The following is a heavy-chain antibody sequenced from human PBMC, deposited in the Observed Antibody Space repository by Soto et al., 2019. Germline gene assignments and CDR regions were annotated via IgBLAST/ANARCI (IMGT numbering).Heavy chain of an antibody. J-gene: IGHJ4*02. Sequence: ESGGGLVKPGGSLRLSCAASGFTFSNAWMSWVRQAPGKGLEWVGRIKSKTDGGTTDYAAPVKGRLTISRDDSKNTLYLQMNSLKTEDTAVYYCTTRSYCSSTSCYWDFDYWGQGTLVTVSS. CDR3: TTRSYCSSTSCYWDFDY. V-gene: IGHV3-15*01. CDR2: IKSKTDGGTT. D-gene: IGHD2-2*01. CDR1: GFTFSNAW.